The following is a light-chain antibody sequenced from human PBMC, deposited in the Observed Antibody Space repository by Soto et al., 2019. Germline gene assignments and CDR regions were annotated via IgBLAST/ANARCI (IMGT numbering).Light chain of an antibody. CDR2: AAS. Sequence: IQLTQSPSSLSASVGDRVTITCRASQDIAIYLAWYQQKPGEAPKLLIYAASSLQSGVPSRFSGSGSGTDFTLTISSLQPEDFATYSCQQSYNSPQTFGRGTKVDIK. J-gene: IGKJ1*01. CDR3: QQSYNSPQT. CDR1: QDIAIY. V-gene: IGKV1-39*01.